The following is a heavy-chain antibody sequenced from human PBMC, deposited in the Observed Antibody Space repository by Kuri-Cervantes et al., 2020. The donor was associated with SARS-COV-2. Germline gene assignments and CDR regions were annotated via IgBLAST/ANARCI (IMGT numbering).Heavy chain of an antibody. CDR1: GYTFTSYA. J-gene: IGHJ6*02. CDR2: INASNGNT. V-gene: IGHV1-3*01. D-gene: IGHD4-17*01. Sequence: ASVKVSCKASGYTFTSYAMHWVRQAPGQRLEWMGWINASNGNTKYSQKFQGRVTITRDTSASTAYMELSSLRAEDTAVYYCAKSTAMTKQDGLDVWGQGTTVTVSS. CDR3: AKSTAMTKQDGLDV.